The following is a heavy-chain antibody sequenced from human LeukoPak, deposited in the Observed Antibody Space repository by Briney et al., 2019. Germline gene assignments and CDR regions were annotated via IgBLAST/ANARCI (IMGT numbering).Heavy chain of an antibody. CDR1: GFTFTTYW. V-gene: IGHV3-7*01. D-gene: IGHD5-18*01. CDR3: ATSLDTAGGPY. J-gene: IGHJ4*02. Sequence: GGSLRLSCAASGFTFTTYWMTWVRQAPGKGLEWVANIKQDGSATYYADSMKGRFTISRDNAKNSLYLQMNSLRAGDTAVYYCATSLDTAGGPYWGQGTLVTVSS. CDR2: IKQDGSAT.